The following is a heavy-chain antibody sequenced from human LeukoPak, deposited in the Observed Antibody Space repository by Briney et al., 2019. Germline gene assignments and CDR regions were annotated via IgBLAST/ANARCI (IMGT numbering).Heavy chain of an antibody. Sequence: GGSLRLSCAASGFTFSSYAMSWVRQAPGKGLEWVSAISGSGGSTYYADSVKGRFTISRDNSKNTLYLQMNSLRAEDTAVYYFSKDGDRGGYYGSHYWGQRTLVSVPS. CDR1: GFTFSSYA. D-gene: IGHD1-26*01. V-gene: IGHV3-23*01. CDR3: SKDGDRGGYYGSHY. CDR2: ISGSGGST. J-gene: IGHJ4*02.